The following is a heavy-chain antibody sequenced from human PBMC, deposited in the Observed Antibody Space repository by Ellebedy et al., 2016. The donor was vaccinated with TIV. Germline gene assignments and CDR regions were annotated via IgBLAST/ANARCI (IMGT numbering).Heavy chain of an antibody. V-gene: IGHV1-69*13. Sequence: AASVKVSCKASGGTFSSYAISWVRQAPGQGLEWMGGIIPIFGTANYAQKFQGRVTITADESTSTAYMELSSLRSEDTAVYYCATSAQWELHYYYYGMDVWGQGTTVTVSS. D-gene: IGHD1-26*01. J-gene: IGHJ6*02. CDR1: GGTFSSYA. CDR3: ATSAQWELHYYYYGMDV. CDR2: IIPIFGTA.